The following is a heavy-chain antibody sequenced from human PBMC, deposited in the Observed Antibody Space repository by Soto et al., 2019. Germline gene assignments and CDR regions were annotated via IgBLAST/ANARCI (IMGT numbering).Heavy chain of an antibody. CDR2: ISGSGGNT. CDR1: GFTFSTFA. J-gene: IGHJ5*01. V-gene: IGHV3-23*01. D-gene: IGHD2-21*02. Sequence: EVQLLESGGSLVQPGGSLRLSCAASGFTFSTFAMNWVRQAPGEGLEWVSSISGSGGNTTYADSVKGRATISRDNPTNTLYRQVNTLRAEDPAVYYCAECVVLMTTSWGWCNRFHAWGHGTLVIVSS. CDR3: AECVVLMTTSWGWCNRFHA.